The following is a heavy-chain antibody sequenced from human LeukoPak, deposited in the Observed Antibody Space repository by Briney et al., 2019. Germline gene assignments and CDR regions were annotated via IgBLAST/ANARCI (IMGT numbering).Heavy chain of an antibody. CDR2: ISYDGSNK. Sequence: GSLRLSCSASGFTFSSYSMLWVRQAPGKRVVGVEVISYDGSNKYYADSVKGRFTISRDNSKNTLYLQMNSLRAEDTAVYYCAREGSSGWDYWGQGTLVTVSS. CDR3: AREGSSGWDY. V-gene: IGHV3-30-3*01. J-gene: IGHJ4*02. CDR1: GFTFSSYS. D-gene: IGHD6-19*01.